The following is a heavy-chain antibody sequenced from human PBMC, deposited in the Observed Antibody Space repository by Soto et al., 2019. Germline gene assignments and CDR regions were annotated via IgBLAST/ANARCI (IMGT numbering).Heavy chain of an antibody. Sequence: EVQLLESGGGLVQPGGSLRLSCAASGFTFSSYAMSWVRQAPGKGLEWVSAISGSGGSTYYADSVKGRFTISRDNSKNTLYLQMNSLRAEDTAVYYCAKEGGGIQLWSNYYGMDVWGQGTTVTVSS. V-gene: IGHV3-23*01. CDR2: ISGSGGST. CDR1: GFTFSSYA. J-gene: IGHJ6*02. D-gene: IGHD5-18*01. CDR3: AKEGGGIQLWSNYYGMDV.